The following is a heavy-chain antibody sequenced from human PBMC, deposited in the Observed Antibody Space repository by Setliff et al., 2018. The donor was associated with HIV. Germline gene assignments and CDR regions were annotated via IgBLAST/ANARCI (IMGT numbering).Heavy chain of an antibody. D-gene: IGHD1-1*01. CDR2: TYSSGST. Sequence: PSETLSLTCTVSGGSISSDTYHYSWIRQPAGKGLEWIGQTYSSGSTKCNPSFRSRVTISVDTSKNQFSLMLDSVTAADTAVYYCARNSQKGIQPLLLASWGPGTLVTVSS. CDR3: ARNSQKGIQPLLLAS. V-gene: IGHV4-61*10. J-gene: IGHJ4*02. CDR1: GGSISSDTYH.